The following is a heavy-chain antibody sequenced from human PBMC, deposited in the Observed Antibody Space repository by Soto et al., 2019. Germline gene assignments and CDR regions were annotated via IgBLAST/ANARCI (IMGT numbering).Heavy chain of an antibody. CDR3: ARDRGQLDRGRYYYYYMEV. J-gene: IGHJ6*03. CDR2: IYYSGST. CDR1: GGSISSGGYY. V-gene: IGHV4-31*03. D-gene: IGHD6-6*01. Sequence: SETLSLTCTVSGGSISSGGYYWSWIRQHPGKGLEWIGYIYYSGSTYYNPSLKSRVTISVDTSKNQFSLKLSSVTAADTAVYYCARDRGQLDRGRYYYYYMEVWGKGTTVTVSS.